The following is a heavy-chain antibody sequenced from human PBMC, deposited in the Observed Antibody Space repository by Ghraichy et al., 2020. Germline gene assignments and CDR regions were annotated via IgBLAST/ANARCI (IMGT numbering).Heavy chain of an antibody. V-gene: IGHV3-48*02. CDR2: ISSSSSTI. Sequence: LSLTCAASGFTFSSYSMNWVRQAPGKGLEWVSYISSSSSTIYYADSVKGRFTISRDNAKNSLYLQMNSLRDEDTAVYYCARDGWGYYDSSGYYYPPCYFDYWGQGTLVTVSS. CDR1: GFTFSSYS. J-gene: IGHJ4*02. D-gene: IGHD3-22*01. CDR3: ARDGWGYYDSSGYYYPPCYFDY.